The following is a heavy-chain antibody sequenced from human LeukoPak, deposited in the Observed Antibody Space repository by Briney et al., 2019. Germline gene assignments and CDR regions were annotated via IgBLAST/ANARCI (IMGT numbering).Heavy chain of an antibody. D-gene: IGHD5-12*01. J-gene: IGHJ6*02. CDR3: ARDRKATTFYYYGMDV. CDR2: INHSGST. Sequence: SETLSLTCAVYGGSLSGYYWSWVRQPPGKGLEWIGEINHSGSTNYNPSLKSRVTISVDTSKNQFSLKLSSVTAADTAVYYCARDRKATTFYYYGMDVWGQGTTVTVSS. CDR1: GGSLSGYY. V-gene: IGHV4-34*01.